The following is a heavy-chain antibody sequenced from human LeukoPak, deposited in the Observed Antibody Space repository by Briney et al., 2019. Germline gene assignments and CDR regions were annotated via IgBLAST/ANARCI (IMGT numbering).Heavy chain of an antibody. D-gene: IGHD4-17*01. CDR2: MNPYSGDR. Sequence: GASVKVSCKTSGYTFTTYHINWVRQATGQGLEWLGWMNPYSGDRGYAQKFQGRLSITSDTSISTAYMELSSLRSDDTAVYFCVRTTSLTASGYDYWGQGTLVTVSS. V-gene: IGHV1-8*03. CDR1: GYTFTTYH. CDR3: VRTTSLTASGYDY. J-gene: IGHJ4*02.